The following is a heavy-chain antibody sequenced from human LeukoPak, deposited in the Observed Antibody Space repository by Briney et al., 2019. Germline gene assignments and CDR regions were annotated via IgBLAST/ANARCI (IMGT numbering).Heavy chain of an antibody. CDR1: GGSFSGYY. J-gene: IGHJ5*02. Sequence: SETLSLTCAVYGGSFSGYYWSWIRQPPGKGLEWIGEISHSGSTNYNPSPKSQVTISVETSNNHFPFKLSSFPASVPALYYCARVETVLWFGELDHPMNWFDPWGQGTLVTVSS. D-gene: IGHD3-10*01. CDR3: ARVETVLWFGELDHPMNWFDP. CDR2: ISHSGST. V-gene: IGHV4-34*01.